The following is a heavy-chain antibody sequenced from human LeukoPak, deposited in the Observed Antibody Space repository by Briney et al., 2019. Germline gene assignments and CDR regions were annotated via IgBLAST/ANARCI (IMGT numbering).Heavy chain of an antibody. D-gene: IGHD3-22*01. CDR1: GGSISSSSYY. CDR2: IYYRGIT. V-gene: IGHV4-39*07. J-gene: IGHJ4*02. Sequence: SETLSLTCTVPGGSISSSSYYLGWIRQPPGKGLEWTGSIYYRGITYYNPSLKSRVTISVDTSKNQFSLKLSSVTAADTAVYYCARVVYDSSTYPKSYFDFWGQGTLVTVSP. CDR3: ARVVYDSSTYPKSYFDF.